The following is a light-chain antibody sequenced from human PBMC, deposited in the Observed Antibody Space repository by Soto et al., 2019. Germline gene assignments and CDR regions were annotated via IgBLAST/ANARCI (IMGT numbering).Light chain of an antibody. CDR1: ASDVGGSNF. CDR3: NSFTTSSTYV. J-gene: IGLJ1*01. Sequence: QSALTQPASVSGSPGQSITISCTGTASDVGGSNFVSWYQQHPGKAPKLLIYEVNNRPSGVPHRFSGSKSGNTASLTISGLQAEDEADYYCNSFTTSSTYVFGTGTKVTVL. V-gene: IGLV2-14*01. CDR2: EVN.